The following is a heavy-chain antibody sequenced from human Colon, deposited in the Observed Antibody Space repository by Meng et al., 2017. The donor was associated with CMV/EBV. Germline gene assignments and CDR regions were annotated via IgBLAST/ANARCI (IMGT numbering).Heavy chain of an antibody. D-gene: IGHD4-17*01. CDR1: GGSISSSSYY. J-gene: IGHJ3*02. CDR2: IYHSGST. V-gene: IGHV4-39*07. CDR3: AREWRTATVTTRVYFDM. Sequence: SETLSLTCTVSGGSISSSSYYWGWIRQPPGEGLEWIGNIYHSGSTFYNPSLKSRVTISSDTSTHQFSLNLASVTAADTAVYYCAREWRTATVTTRVYFDMWGQGTMVTVSS.